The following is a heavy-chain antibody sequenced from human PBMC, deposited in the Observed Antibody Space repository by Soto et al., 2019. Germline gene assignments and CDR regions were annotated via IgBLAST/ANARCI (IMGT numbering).Heavy chain of an antibody. CDR2: IIPIFGTA. Sequence: QVQLVQSGAEVKKPGSSVKVSCKASGGTFSSYAISWVRQAPGQGLEWMGGIIPIFGTANYAQKFQGRVTITADKPKSTAYVERSSLRSEDTAVYYWAREDAPREMATIRGFSYGGKGPLFTVSS. V-gene: IGHV1-69*06. CDR1: GGTFSSYA. J-gene: IGHJ4*02. D-gene: IGHD5-12*01. CDR3: AREDAPREMATIRGFSY.